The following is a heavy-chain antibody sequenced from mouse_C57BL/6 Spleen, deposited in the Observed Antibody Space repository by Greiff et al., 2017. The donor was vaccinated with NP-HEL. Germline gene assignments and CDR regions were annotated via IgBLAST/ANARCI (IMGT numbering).Heavy chain of an antibody. J-gene: IGHJ2*01. V-gene: IGHV1-62-2*01. D-gene: IGHD1-1*01. Sequence: QVQLQQSGAELVKPGASVKLSCKASGYTFTEYTIHWVKQRSGQGLEWIGWFYPGSGSIKYNEKFKDKATLTADKSSSTVYMELSRLTSEDSAVYFCARHEEDYGSSGEPLFDYWGQGTTLTVSS. CDR1: GYTFTEYT. CDR3: ARHEEDYGSSGEPLFDY. CDR2: FYPGSGSI.